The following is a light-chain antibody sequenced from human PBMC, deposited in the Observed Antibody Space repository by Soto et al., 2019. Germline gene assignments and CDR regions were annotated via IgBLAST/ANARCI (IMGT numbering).Light chain of an antibody. CDR1: QSISSW. J-gene: IGKJ1*01. CDR3: QQYGSYPET. CDR2: EAS. V-gene: IGKV1-5*03. Sequence: DIQMTQSPSTLSASVGDRVTITCRASQSISSWLAWYQQKPGKAPNLLIYEASRLESAVPSRFSGSASGTEFTLPINSLQPDDFATYFCQQYGSYPETFGQGTKV.